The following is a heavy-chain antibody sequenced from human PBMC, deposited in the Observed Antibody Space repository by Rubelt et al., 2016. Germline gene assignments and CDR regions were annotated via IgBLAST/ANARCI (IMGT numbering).Heavy chain of an antibody. CDR3: ARDTGHSTRYYYAMDV. D-gene: IGHD4-17*01. Sequence: QVQLQESGPGLVKPSETLSLPCTVSGASVTSSSFYWSWIRQPPGKGLAWLGYIYYGGSTNYNPPLESRATLSVATSKNQCSRRLTAVAAADTAGYYCARDTGHSTRYYYAMDVWGQGTTVTVSS. V-gene: IGHV4-61*01. CDR1: GASVTSSSFY. J-gene: IGHJ6*02. CDR2: IYYGGST.